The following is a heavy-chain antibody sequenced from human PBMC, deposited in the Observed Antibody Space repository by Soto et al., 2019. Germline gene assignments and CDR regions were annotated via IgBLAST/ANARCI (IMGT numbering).Heavy chain of an antibody. CDR3: ASSYSNYALIDYYYYGMDV. D-gene: IGHD4-4*01. Sequence: ASVKVSCKASGYTFTSYAMHWVRQAPGQRLEWMGWINAGNGNTKYSQKFQGRVTITGDTSASTAYMELSSLRSEDTAVYYCASSYSNYALIDYYYYGMDVWGQGPTVTVSS. CDR1: GYTFTSYA. CDR2: INAGNGNT. J-gene: IGHJ6*02. V-gene: IGHV1-3*01.